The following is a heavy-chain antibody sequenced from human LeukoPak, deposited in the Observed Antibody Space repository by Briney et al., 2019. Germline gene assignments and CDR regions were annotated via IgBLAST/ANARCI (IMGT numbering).Heavy chain of an antibody. V-gene: IGHV1-2*02. D-gene: IGHD6-19*01. CDR3: ARDSGYSSGWYINRPHWFDY. CDR1: GYTFTGYY. Sequence: ASVKVSCKASGYTFTGYYMHWVRQAPGQGLEWMGWISPNSGGTNYAQKFQGRVTMTRDTSISTAYMELSRLRSDDTAVYYCARDSGYSSGWYINRPHWFDYWGQGTLVTVSS. J-gene: IGHJ4*02. CDR2: ISPNSGGT.